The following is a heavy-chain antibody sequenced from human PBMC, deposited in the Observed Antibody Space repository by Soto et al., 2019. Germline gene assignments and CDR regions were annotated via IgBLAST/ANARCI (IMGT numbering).Heavy chain of an antibody. CDR1: GFTFSSYS. J-gene: IGHJ4*02. CDR2: ISSSSSTI. V-gene: IGHV3-48*01. CDR3: AREEMTTVITNNS. Sequence: GGSLRLSCAASGFTFSSYSMNWVRQAPGKGLEWVSYISSSSSTIYYADSVKGRFTISRDNAKNSLYLQMNSLRAEDTAVYYCAREEMTTVITNNSWGQGTLVTVSS. D-gene: IGHD4-17*01.